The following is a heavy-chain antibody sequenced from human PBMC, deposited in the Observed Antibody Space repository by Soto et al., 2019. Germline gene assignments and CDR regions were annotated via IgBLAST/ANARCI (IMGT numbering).Heavy chain of an antibody. J-gene: IGHJ5*02. CDR3: ARSDWFDP. Sequence: GGSLRRSCAASGFTFSPYWLHWVRQAPGKGLVWVSRIKGDGSTTTYADSVKGRFTISRDNTKNTLYLQMTSLRDEDTAVYYCARSDWFDPWGQGTLVTAPS. CDR2: IKGDGSTT. CDR1: GFTFSPYW. V-gene: IGHV3-74*01.